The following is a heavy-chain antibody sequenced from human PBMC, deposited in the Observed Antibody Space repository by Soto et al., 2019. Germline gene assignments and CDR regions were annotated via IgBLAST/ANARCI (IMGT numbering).Heavy chain of an antibody. CDR2: INDRGSI. V-gene: IGHV4-34*01. J-gene: IGHJ2*01. CDR1: GRSFSGYY. Sequence: QVQLQQWGAGPLRPLETLSLTCGVSGRSFSGYYWAWIRQSPGKGLEWIGEINDRGSINYNPSLKSRVSISVDTSKNNYSLNLRSVTAADTAVYYCARESHDILTGPPWVWYFDLWGRGTLVTVSS. D-gene: IGHD3-9*01. CDR3: ARESHDILTGPPWVWYFDL.